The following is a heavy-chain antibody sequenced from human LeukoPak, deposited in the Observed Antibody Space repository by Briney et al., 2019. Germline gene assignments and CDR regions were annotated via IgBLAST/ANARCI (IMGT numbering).Heavy chain of an antibody. V-gene: IGHV4-4*07. CDR1: GGSISSYY. Sequence: SETLSLTCTVSGGSISSYYWSWIRQPAGKGLEWIGRVYTSGTTNYNPSLKSRVTMSVDTSKNQFSLKLSSVTAADTAVYYCARLYSNHVGFDYWGQGTLVTVSS. CDR2: VYTSGTT. D-gene: IGHD4-11*01. J-gene: IGHJ4*02. CDR3: ARLYSNHVGFDY.